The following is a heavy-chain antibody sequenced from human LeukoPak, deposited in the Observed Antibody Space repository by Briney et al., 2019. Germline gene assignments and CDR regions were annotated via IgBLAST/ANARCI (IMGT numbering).Heavy chain of an antibody. CDR1: GGSISSGGYY. CDR2: IYYSGST. V-gene: IGHV4-31*03. J-gene: IGHJ4*02. CDR3: ARPIAAAGRLFDY. D-gene: IGHD6-13*01. Sequence: SQTLSLTCTVSGGSISSGGYYWSWIRQHPGKGLEWIGYIYYSGSTYYDPSLKSRVTISVDTSKNQFSLKLSSVTAADTAVYYCARPIAAAGRLFDYWGQGTLVTVSS.